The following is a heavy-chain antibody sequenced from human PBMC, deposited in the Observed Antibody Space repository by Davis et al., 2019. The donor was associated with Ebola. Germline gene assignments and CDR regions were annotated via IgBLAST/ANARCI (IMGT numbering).Heavy chain of an antibody. J-gene: IGHJ5*02. CDR2: INHSGST. D-gene: IGHD6-19*01. Sequence: SETLSLTCAVYGGSFSGYYWSWIRQPPGKGLECIGEINHSGSTNYNPSLKSLITISLDTSKNQFSLKLTSVTAADTAVYYCASGITTYTVVGVGWFDPWGQGTLVTVSS. CDR1: GGSFSGYY. V-gene: IGHV4-34*09. CDR3: ASGITTYTVVGVGWFDP.